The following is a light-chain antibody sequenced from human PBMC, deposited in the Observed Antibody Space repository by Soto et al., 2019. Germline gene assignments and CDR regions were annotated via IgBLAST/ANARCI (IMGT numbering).Light chain of an antibody. CDR3: AAWDASLNGYV. V-gene: IGLV1-44*01. CDR2: SNN. Sequence: QSVLTQPPSASGTPGQRVTISCSGSSSNIGSNTVNWYQQLPGTAPKLLIYSNNQRPSGVPDRFSGSKSGTSASLAISGLQSEDEADYYCAAWDASLNGYVFGTVTQLTVL. CDR1: SSNIGSNT. J-gene: IGLJ1*01.